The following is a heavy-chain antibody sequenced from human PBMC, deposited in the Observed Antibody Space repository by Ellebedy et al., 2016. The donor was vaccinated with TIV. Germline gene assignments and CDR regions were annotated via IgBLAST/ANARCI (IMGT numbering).Heavy chain of an antibody. CDR1: GFTVSSNY. V-gene: IGHV3-53*05. D-gene: IGHD3-9*01. CDR3: AKDITGRYFDWFQFDI. CDR2: IYSGGST. Sequence: GGSLRLXCAASGFTVSSNYMSWVRQAPGKGLEWVSVIYSGGSTYYADSVKGRFTISRDNAKNSLYLQMNSLRAEDTALYYCAKDITGRYFDWFQFDIWGQGTMVTVSS. J-gene: IGHJ3*02.